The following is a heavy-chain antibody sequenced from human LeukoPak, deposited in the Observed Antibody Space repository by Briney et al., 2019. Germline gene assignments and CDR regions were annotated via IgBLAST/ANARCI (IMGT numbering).Heavy chain of an antibody. J-gene: IGHJ4*02. CDR3: AADISSLGLVGY. CDR2: INPNSGGT. Sequence: ASVKVSCKASGYTFTGYYMHWVRQAPGQGLEWMGWINPNSGGTNYAQKFQGRVTITTDESTSTAYMELSSLRSEDTAVYYCAADISSLGLVGYWGQGTLVPVSS. V-gene: IGHV1-2*02. CDR1: GYTFTGYY. D-gene: IGHD6-6*01.